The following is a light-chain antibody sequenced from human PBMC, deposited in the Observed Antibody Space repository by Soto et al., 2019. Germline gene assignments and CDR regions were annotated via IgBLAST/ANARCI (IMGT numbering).Light chain of an antibody. V-gene: IGKV3-20*01. CDR3: QQYGSFPLT. CDR1: QSVSTSY. CDR2: GAS. J-gene: IGKJ4*01. Sequence: ENVLTQSPGTLSLSPGERATLSCRAGQSVSTSYLAWYQQKGGQPPRLLIYGASSRATGIPDRFSGSGSGNDFTLTVGRLEPEDSGVYYCQQYGSFPLTFGGGTKVEI.